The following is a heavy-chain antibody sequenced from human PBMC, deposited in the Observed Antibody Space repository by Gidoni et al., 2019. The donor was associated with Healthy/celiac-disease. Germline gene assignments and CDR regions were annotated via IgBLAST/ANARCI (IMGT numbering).Heavy chain of an antibody. Sequence: QVQLQQWGAGLLKPSETLSLTCAVYGGSFSGYYWSWIRQPPGKGLEWIGEINHSGSTNYNPSLKSRVTISVDTSKNQFSLKLSSVTAADTAVYYCARIYCSGGSCYFLDYWGQGTLVTVSS. V-gene: IGHV4-34*01. CDR2: INHSGST. D-gene: IGHD2-15*01. J-gene: IGHJ4*02. CDR1: GGSFSGYY. CDR3: ARIYCSGGSCYFLDY.